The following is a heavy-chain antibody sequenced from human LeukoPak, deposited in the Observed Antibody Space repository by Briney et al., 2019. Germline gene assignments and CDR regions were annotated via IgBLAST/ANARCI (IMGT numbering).Heavy chain of an antibody. Sequence: SETLSLTCTVSGGSISSYYWSWIRQPPGKGLEWIGYIYYSGSTNYNPSLKSRVTISVDTSKNQFPLKLSSVTAADTAVYYCAKSGYSSGWYGYWGQGTLVTVSS. J-gene: IGHJ4*02. D-gene: IGHD6-19*01. CDR1: GGSISSYY. CDR2: IYYSGST. V-gene: IGHV4-59*01. CDR3: AKSGYSSGWYGY.